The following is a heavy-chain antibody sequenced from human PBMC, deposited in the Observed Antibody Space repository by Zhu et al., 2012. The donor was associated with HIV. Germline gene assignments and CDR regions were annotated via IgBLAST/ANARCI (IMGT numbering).Heavy chain of an antibody. CDR2: IKPLWGAV. Sequence: QVQPVQSGAVIKTPGSSVKISCRASGYNFRDYSIHWVRLIPDKGFEWIGWIKPLWGAVSYARQLQGRVSMTRQLSQDPDDPDWGVAYMEFSGLTPADTAELFLCPGEGSCDLLAEYLFPVGKLRGGQGTVVVVSS. V-gene: IGHV1-2*02. CDR1: GYNFRDYS. CDR3: DTAELFLCPGEGSCDLLAEYLFPVGKLR. D-gene: IGHD3-3*01. J-gene: IGHJ1*01.